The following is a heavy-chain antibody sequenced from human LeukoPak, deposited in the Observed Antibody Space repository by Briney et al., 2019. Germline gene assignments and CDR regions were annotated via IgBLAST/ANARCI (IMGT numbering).Heavy chain of an antibody. CDR3: AREDFGGYFDY. J-gene: IGHJ4*02. Sequence: SETLSLTCTVSGGSINDYFWTWIRQPPGKGLEWIGYFYYSGNTNYNPSLKSRVTISVDTSKNQFSLKLSSVTAADTAVYYCAREDFGGYFDYWGQGTLVTVSS. V-gene: IGHV4-59*01. CDR2: FYYSGNT. CDR1: GGSINDYF. D-gene: IGHD4-23*01.